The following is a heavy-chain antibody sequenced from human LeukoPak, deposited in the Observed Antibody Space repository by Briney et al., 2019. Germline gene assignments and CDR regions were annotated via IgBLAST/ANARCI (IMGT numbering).Heavy chain of an antibody. V-gene: IGHV3-48*03. CDR3: ARIGGYYYFDY. Sequence: GGSLRLSCAASGFTFSNYEMTWVRPAPGKGLEWVSYISSSGSTIYYADSVKGRFTISRDNAKNSLYLQMNSLRAEDTAVYYCARIGGYYYFDYWGQGALVTVSS. CDR1: GFTFSNYE. D-gene: IGHD3-22*01. CDR2: ISSSGSTI. J-gene: IGHJ4*02.